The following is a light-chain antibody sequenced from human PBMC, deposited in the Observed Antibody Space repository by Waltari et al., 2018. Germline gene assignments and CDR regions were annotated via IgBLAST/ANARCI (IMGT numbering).Light chain of an antibody. J-gene: IGKJ4*02. CDR2: GTA. V-gene: IGKV3-20*01. CDR1: QSCISIS. CDR3: QKYDGSVLT. Sequence: RATQSCISISFVWVRQDPGPAPRLVIYGTAGRATGFPDRFSGSGSGTDFTLTISGLEPDGVEMYYCQKYDGSVLTFDGGTKVEL.